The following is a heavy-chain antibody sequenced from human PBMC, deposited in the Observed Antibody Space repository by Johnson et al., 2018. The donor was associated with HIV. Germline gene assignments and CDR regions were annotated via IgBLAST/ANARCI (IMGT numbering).Heavy chain of an antibody. J-gene: IGHJ3*02. V-gene: IGHV3-74*03. D-gene: IGHD3-10*01. CDR1: GFTFSSYW. CDR2: IKTDGRNT. Sequence: EVQLVESGGGSVQPGGSLRLSCAASGFTFSSYWMHWVRQAPGKGLMWVSNIKTDGRNTTYADSVKVRFTISRDNAKNTVYLQMDILRDEDMAVYYCARVALGSFDIWGQGTMVTVSA. CDR3: ARVALGSFDI.